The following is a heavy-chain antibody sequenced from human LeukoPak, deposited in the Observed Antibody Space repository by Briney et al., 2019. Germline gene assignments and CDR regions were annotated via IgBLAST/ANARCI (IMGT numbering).Heavy chain of an antibody. Sequence: ASETLSLTCAVYGGSFSGYYWSWIRQSPGKGLEWIGEINHSGSTNYNPSLKSRVTISVDTSKNQFSLKLSSVTAADTAVYYCARDTRSYDTSGYYYFDYWGQGALVTVSS. D-gene: IGHD3-22*01. CDR3: ARDTRSYDTSGYYYFDY. J-gene: IGHJ4*02. V-gene: IGHV4-34*01. CDR2: INHSGST. CDR1: GGSFSGYY.